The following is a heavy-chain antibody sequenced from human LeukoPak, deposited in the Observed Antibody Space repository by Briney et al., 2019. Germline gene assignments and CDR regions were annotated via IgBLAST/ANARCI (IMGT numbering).Heavy chain of an antibody. Sequence: SDTLSLTCAVSGYSISSSNWWGWIRQPPGKGLEWIGYIYYSGSTHYNPSLKSRVTISVDTSKNQFSLKLSSVTAADTAVYYCARDGEMGTIENYFDYWGQGTLVTVSS. V-gene: IGHV4-28*03. CDR2: IYYSGST. CDR1: GYSISSSNW. D-gene: IGHD5-24*01. J-gene: IGHJ4*02. CDR3: ARDGEMGTIENYFDY.